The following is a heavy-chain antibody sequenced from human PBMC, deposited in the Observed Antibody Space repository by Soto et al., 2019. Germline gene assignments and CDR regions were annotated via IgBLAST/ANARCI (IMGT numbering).Heavy chain of an antibody. Sequence: GGSLRLSCAASGFTFSSYWMIWVRQAPGKGLEWVANIKQDGSEKYYVDSVKGRFTISRDNAKNSLYLQMNSLRAEDTAVYYCARDPHITIFGVVIPPDNWFDPWGQGTLVTVSS. V-gene: IGHV3-7*01. CDR2: IKQDGSEK. D-gene: IGHD3-3*01. CDR1: GFTFSSYW. J-gene: IGHJ5*02. CDR3: ARDPHITIFGVVIPPDNWFDP.